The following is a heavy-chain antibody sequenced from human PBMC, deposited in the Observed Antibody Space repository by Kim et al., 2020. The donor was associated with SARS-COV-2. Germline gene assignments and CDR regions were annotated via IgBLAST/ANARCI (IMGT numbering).Heavy chain of an antibody. CDR1: GFTFSSYG. D-gene: IGHD1-26*01. V-gene: IGHV3-33*01. CDR2: IWYDGSNK. CDR3: ARGGSGSYYLVSDYYYGMDV. Sequence: GGSLRLSCAASGFTFSSYGMHWVRQAPGKGLEWVAVIWYDGSNKYYADSVKGRFTISRDNSKNTLYLQMNSLRAEDTAVYYCARGGSGSYYLVSDYYYGMDVWGQGTTVTVSS. J-gene: IGHJ6*02.